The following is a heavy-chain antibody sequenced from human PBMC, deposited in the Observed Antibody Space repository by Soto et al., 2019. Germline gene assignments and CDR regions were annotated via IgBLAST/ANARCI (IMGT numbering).Heavy chain of an antibody. CDR1: GGTFSSYA. CDR3: ARPPAYCGGDCFYYFDY. CDR2: IIPIFGTA. V-gene: IGHV1-69*13. D-gene: IGHD2-21*02. J-gene: IGHJ4*02. Sequence: SVKVSCKASGGTFSSYAISWVRKAPGQGLEWMGGIIPIFGTANYAQKFQGRVTITADESTSTAYMELSSLRSEDTAVYYCARPPAYCGGDCFYYFDYWGQGTLVTVSS.